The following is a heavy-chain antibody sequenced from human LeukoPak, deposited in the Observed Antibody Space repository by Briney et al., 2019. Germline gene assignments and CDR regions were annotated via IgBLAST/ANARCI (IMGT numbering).Heavy chain of an antibody. D-gene: IGHD6-19*01. J-gene: IGHJ6*02. CDR1: GFTFSSYA. CDR2: ISGSGGST. V-gene: IGHV3-23*01. CDR3: AKDRGSGVLYYYGMDV. Sequence: GGSLRLSCAASGFTFSSYAMSWVRQAPGKGLEWVSAISGSGGSTYYADSVKGQFTISRDNSKNTLYLQMNSLRAEDTAVCYCAKDRGSGVLYYYGMDVWGQGTTVTVSS.